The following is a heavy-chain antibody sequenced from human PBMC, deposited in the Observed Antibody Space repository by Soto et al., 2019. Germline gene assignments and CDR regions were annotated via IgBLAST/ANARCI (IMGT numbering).Heavy chain of an antibody. V-gene: IGHV1-18*01. J-gene: IGHJ6*02. Sequence: XSVKVSFNASGYTFTSYGISLVRQSPGQGLEWMGWISAYNGNTNYAQKLQGRVTMTTDTSTSTAYMELRSLRSDDTAVYYCARGSGVSAPYYYYGMDVWGQGTTVTVSS. D-gene: IGHD2-15*01. CDR2: ISAYNGNT. CDR3: ARGSGVSAPYYYYGMDV. CDR1: GYTFTSYG.